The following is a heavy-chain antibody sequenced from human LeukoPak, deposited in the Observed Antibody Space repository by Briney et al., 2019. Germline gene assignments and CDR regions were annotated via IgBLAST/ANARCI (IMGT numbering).Heavy chain of an antibody. V-gene: IGHV3-53*01. J-gene: IGHJ4*02. D-gene: IGHD4/OR15-4a*01. Sequence: GGSLTLSCAASGFTVSTNSMSWVRQAPGKGLEWVSFIYSDNTHYSHSGKGRFTISRDNSKNTLYLQMNSLRAEDTAVYYCARRAGAYSHPYDYWGQGTLVTVSS. CDR1: GFTVSTNS. CDR2: IYSDNT. CDR3: ARRAGAYSHPYDY.